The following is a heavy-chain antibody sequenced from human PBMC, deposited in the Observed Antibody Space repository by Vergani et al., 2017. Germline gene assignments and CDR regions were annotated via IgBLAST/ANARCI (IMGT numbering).Heavy chain of an antibody. Sequence: QVQLVQSGAEVKKPGSSVKVSCKASGGTFSSYTISWVRQAPGQGLEWMGGIIPIMGTAKYAQKFQGRVTISSDESTSTAYMELNSLRSEDTAVYYCARLRPADYWGQGSLVTVSS. CDR1: GGTFSSYT. V-gene: IGHV1-69*01. CDR3: ARLRPADY. J-gene: IGHJ4*02. D-gene: IGHD2-2*01. CDR2: IIPIMGTA.